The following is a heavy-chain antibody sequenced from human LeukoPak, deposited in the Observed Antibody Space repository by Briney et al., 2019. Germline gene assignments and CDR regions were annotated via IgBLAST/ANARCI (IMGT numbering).Heavy chain of an antibody. D-gene: IGHD3-10*01. V-gene: IGHV4-4*07. J-gene: IGHJ4*02. CDR2: IYTSGST. CDR1: GGSFSSYY. Sequence: PSETLSLTCTVSGGSFSSYYWSWIRQPAGKGLEWIGRIYTSGSTNNNPSLKSRVTMSVDTSKNQFSLKLSSVTAADTAVYYCARELAYGSGMGYFDYWGQGTLVTVSS. CDR3: ARELAYGSGMGYFDY.